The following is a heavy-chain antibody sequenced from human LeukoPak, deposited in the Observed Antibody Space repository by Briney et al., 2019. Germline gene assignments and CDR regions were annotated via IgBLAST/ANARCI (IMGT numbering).Heavy chain of an antibody. J-gene: IGHJ4*02. D-gene: IGHD6-13*01. CDR1: GYTFSSYE. V-gene: IGHV3-23*01. CDR3: AKDRAQQLVLDF. Sequence: PGGSLRLSCATSGYTFSSYEMKWVRQAPGKGLEWVSAIIGSGSSTYYADSVKGRFTISRDNSKNTLFLQMNSLRAEDTAVYYCAKDRAQQLVLDFWGQGTLVTVSS. CDR2: IIGSGSST.